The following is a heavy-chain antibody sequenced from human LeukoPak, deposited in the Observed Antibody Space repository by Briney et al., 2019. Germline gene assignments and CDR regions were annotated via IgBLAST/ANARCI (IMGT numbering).Heavy chain of an antibody. V-gene: IGHV3-53*04. D-gene: IGHD2-8*01. J-gene: IGHJ4*02. CDR2: IYSGGST. CDR3: ARDGPRLSLDY. CDR1: GFTFSDYY. Sequence: GGSLRLSCAASGFTFSDYYMSWVRQAPGKGLEWVSVIYSGGSTYYADSVKGRFTISRHNSKNTLYLQMNSLRAEDTAVYYCARDGPRLSLDYWGQGTLVTVSS.